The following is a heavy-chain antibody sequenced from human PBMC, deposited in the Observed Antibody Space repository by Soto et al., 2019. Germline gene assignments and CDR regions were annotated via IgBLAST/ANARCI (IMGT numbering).Heavy chain of an antibody. CDR3: ARGPGSYDC. Sequence: SETLSLTCTVSGGSISSGGYYWSWIRQHPGKGLEWIGYICNSGSTYYNPSLKSRVIISVDTSKNQFYLKLSSVTAAATAVYYCARGPGSYDCWGQRTLVTVSS. CDR2: ICNSGST. CDR1: GGSISSGGYY. J-gene: IGHJ4*02. V-gene: IGHV4-31*03. D-gene: IGHD3-10*01.